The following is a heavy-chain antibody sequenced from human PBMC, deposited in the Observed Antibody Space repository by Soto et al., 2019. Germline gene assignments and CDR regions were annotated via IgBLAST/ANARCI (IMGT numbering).Heavy chain of an antibody. CDR3: ARGSSLGVCYYYYGMDV. Sequence: NPSETLSLTCAVYGGSFSGYYWSWIRQPPGKGLEWIGEINHSGSTNYNPSLKSRVTISVDTSKNQFSLKLSSVTAADTAVYYRARGSSLGVCYYYYGMDVWGQGTTVTVSS. CDR2: INHSGST. J-gene: IGHJ6*02. V-gene: IGHV4-34*01. CDR1: GGSFSGYY. D-gene: IGHD3-16*01.